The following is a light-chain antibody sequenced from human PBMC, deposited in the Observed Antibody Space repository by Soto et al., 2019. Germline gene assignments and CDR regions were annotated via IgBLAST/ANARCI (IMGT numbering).Light chain of an antibody. J-gene: IGLJ3*02. CDR2: NNN. CDR3: AAWDDSLNGWV. Sequence: QPVLTQPPSASGTPGQRVTISCSGSSSNIGSNTVKWYQQLPGTAPKLLIYNNNQRPSGVPDRLSGSKSGTSASLAISGLQSEDEADYYCAAWDDSLNGWVFGGGTKLTVL. V-gene: IGLV1-44*01. CDR1: SSNIGSNT.